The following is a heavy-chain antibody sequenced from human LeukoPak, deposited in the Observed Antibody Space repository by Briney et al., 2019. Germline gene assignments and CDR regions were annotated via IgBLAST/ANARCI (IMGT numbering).Heavy chain of an antibody. CDR3: ARVFWSGYGVNWFDP. J-gene: IGHJ5*02. D-gene: IGHD3-3*01. CDR1: GYTFTSYG. V-gene: IGHV1-18*01. CDR2: ISAYNGNT. Sequence: ASVKVSCKASGYTFTSYGISWVRQAPGQGLEWMGWISAYNGNTNYAQKLQGRVTMTTDTSTSTAYMELRSLRSDDTAVYYCARVFWSGYGVNWFDPWGQGTLVTVSS.